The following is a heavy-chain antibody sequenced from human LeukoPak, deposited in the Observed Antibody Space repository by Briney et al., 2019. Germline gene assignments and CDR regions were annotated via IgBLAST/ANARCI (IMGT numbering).Heavy chain of an antibody. CDR3: ARDALDSSGYFYAFYYYYMVV. Sequence: GGSLRLSCAASRFTFSSYSMNWVRQAPGKGLEWVSYISSSSSTIYYADSVKGRFTISSDNTKNLLYQQMNSLSAEDTAVYYCARDALDSSGYFYAFYYYYMVVWCKGTTVTVSS. CDR1: RFTFSSYS. V-gene: IGHV3-48*04. CDR2: ISSSSSTI. D-gene: IGHD3-22*01. J-gene: IGHJ6*03.